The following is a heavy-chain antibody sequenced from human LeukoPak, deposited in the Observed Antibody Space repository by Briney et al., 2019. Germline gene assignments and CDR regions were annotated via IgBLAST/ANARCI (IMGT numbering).Heavy chain of an antibody. CDR1: GFTFSNYA. Sequence: GGSLRLSCVASGFTFSNYAMHWVRQAPGKGLAYVSLISGNGVNTYYANSVKGRFTISRDNSKNTLYLQMGSLRAEDTAVYYCARGGNYGDYDYWGQGTLVTVSP. CDR2: ISGNGVNT. D-gene: IGHD4-17*01. V-gene: IGHV3-64*01. J-gene: IGHJ4*02. CDR3: ARGGNYGDYDY.